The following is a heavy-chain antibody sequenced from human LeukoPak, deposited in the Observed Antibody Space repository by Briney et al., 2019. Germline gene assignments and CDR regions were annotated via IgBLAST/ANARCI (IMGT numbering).Heavy chain of an antibody. V-gene: IGHV3-23*01. CDR3: AKWGDYDILTGYYDSDY. CDR2: IGGRDSGT. D-gene: IGHD3-9*01. Sequence: GASLRLSCAASGFIFSNYAMSWVRQAPGKGLEWVSAIGGRDSGTYYADSVRGRFTVSRDDPKNTLYLQMNTLRAEDTTVYYCAKWGDYDILTGYYDSDYWGQGTLVTVSS. J-gene: IGHJ4*02. CDR1: GFIFSNYA.